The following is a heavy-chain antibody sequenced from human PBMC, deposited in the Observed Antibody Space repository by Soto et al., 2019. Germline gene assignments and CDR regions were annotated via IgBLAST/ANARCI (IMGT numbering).Heavy chain of an antibody. V-gene: IGHV1-2*02. D-gene: IGHD6-19*01. J-gene: IGHJ4*02. CDR1: GYTFTGYY. CDR2: INPNSGGT. CDR3: ARVSAVAEGSEFDY. Sequence: ASVKVSCKASGYTFTGYYMHWVRQAPGQGLEWMGWINPNSGGTNYAQKFQGRVTMTRDTSISTAYMELSRLRSDDTAVYYCARVSAVAEGSEFDYWGQGTLVTV.